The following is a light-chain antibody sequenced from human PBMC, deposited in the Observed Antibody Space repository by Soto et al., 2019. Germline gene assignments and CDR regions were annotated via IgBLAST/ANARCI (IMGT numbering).Light chain of an antibody. CDR3: MQALQTPLT. V-gene: IGKV2-28*01. CDR1: QSLLHSNGYNY. Sequence: SLPVTPGEPASISCRSSQSLLHSNGYNYLDWYLQKPGQSPQLLIYLGSNRASGVPDRFSGSGSGTDFTLKISRVEAEDVGVYYCMQALQTPLTFGGGTKVDI. CDR2: LGS. J-gene: IGKJ4*01.